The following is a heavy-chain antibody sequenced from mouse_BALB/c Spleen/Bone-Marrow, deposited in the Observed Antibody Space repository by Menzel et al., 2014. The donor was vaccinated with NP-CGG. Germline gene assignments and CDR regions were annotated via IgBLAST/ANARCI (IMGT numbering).Heavy chain of an antibody. CDR3: AIGISTMITAWFAY. CDR2: INPYNGGT. J-gene: IGHJ3*01. Sequence: EVQLQQSGPELVKPGASMKISCKASGYSFTGYTMNWVKQSHGKNLEWIGLINPYNGGTSYNQKFKGKATLTVDKSSSTAYMQLLSLTSEDSAVYYCAIGISTMITAWFAYWGQGTLVTVSA. D-gene: IGHD2-4*01. V-gene: IGHV1-18*01. CDR1: GYSFTGYT.